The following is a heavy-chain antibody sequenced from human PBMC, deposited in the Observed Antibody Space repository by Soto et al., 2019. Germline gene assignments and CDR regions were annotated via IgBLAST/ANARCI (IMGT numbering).Heavy chain of an antibody. CDR1: DLYISSYY. J-gene: IGHJ4*02. CDR3: ARGHTAPLNSGSSRDFDY. V-gene: IGHV4-59*01. CDR2: IYYSGRN. Sequence: SETMSLTCTFSDLYISSYYLILLRQHPGKGLEWIGYIYYSGRNNYNPSLKSRVTISVDTSKNQFSLNLTSVTAADTAVYYCARGHTAPLNSGSSRDFDYWGQGTLVTVSS. D-gene: IGHD1-26*01.